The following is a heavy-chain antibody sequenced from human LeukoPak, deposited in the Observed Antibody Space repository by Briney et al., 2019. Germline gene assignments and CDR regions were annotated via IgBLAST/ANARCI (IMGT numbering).Heavy chain of an antibody. J-gene: IGHJ6*02. CDR1: GYTFTGYY. CDR2: INPNSGGT. D-gene: IGHD3-3*01. V-gene: IGHV1-2*02. CDR3: ARAEYDFWGGSLYYYGMDV. Sequence: ASVKVSCKASGYTFTGYYMHWGRQAPGQRLEWMGWINPNSGGTNYAQKFQGRVTMTRDTSISTAYMELSRLRSDDTAVYYCARAEYDFWGGSLYYYGMDVWGQGTTVTVSS.